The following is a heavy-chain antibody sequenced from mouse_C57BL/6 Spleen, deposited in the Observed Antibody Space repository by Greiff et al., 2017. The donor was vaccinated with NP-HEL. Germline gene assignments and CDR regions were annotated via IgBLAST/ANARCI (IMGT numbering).Heavy chain of an antibody. CDR2: IDPSDSYT. Sequence: QVQLQQPGAELVMPGASVKLSCKASGYTFTSYWMHWVKQRPGQGLEWIGEIDPSDSYTNYNQKFKGKSTLTVDKSSSTAYMQHSSLTTEDDAVYYYARWGTARVATPWYIDDWGQGTTLTVSS. D-gene: IGHD1-1*01. CDR1: GYTFTSYW. J-gene: IGHJ2*01. V-gene: IGHV1-69*01. CDR3: ARWGTARVATPWYIDD.